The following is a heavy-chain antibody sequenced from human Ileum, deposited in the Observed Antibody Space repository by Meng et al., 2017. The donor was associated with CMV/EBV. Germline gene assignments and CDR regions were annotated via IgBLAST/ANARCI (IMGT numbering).Heavy chain of an antibody. Sequence: GHPRGSGLVSVKASETLSLTVTVSGGAFNDYLWTLIRQSAGKGLEWIGRMASSGTTYLNPSLESRISMSVDKVKFQFSLKLISVTAADTALYFCARGIRDCWSGTDFDYWGQGLLVTVSS. D-gene: IGHD3-3*01. CDR2: MASSGTT. V-gene: IGHV4-4*07. CDR3: ARGIRDCWSGTDFDY. J-gene: IGHJ4*02. CDR1: GGAFNDYL.